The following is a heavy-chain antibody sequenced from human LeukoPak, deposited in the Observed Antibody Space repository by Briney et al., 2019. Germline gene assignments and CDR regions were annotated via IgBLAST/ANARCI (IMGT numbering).Heavy chain of an antibody. D-gene: IGHD2-2*01. J-gene: IGHJ4*02. CDR2: INHSGST. Sequence: EPSETLSLTCAVYGGSFSGYYWSWIRQPPGKGLEWIGEINHSGSTNYNPSLKSRVTISVDTSKNQFSLKLSSVTAADTAVYYCATKYCSSTSCYPEPIDYWGQGTLVTVSS. V-gene: IGHV4-34*01. CDR1: GGSFSGYY. CDR3: ATKYCSSTSCYPEPIDY.